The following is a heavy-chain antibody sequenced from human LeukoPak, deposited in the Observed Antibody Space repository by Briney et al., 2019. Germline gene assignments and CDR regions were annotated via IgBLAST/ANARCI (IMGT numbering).Heavy chain of an antibody. Sequence: GGSLRLSCAASGFTFSSYSMNWVRQAPGKGLEWVSSISSSSSYIYYADSVKGRFTISRDNAKNSLYLQMSSLRAEDTALYLCAGGDRNGWYFYYWGQGTLVTASS. CDR2: ISSSSSYI. CDR3: AGGDRNGWYFYY. D-gene: IGHD6-19*01. V-gene: IGHV3-21*04. J-gene: IGHJ4*02. CDR1: GFTFSSYS.